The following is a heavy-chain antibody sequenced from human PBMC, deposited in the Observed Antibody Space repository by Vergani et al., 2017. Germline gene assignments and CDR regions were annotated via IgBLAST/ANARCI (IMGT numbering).Heavy chain of an antibody. V-gene: IGHV1-8*01. CDR3: TRGLYYDRIAYWAY. CDR1: GYTFTTYD. Sequence: QVQLVQSGAEVKKPGASVKVSCKASGYTFTTYDINWVRQATGQGLEWMGWMNPNSGNTGYAQKFQGRVTITADESTSTAYMELSSLRSEDTAVYYCTRGLYYDRIAYWAYWGQGTLVTVSS. J-gene: IGHJ4*02. D-gene: IGHD3-22*01. CDR2: MNPNSGNT.